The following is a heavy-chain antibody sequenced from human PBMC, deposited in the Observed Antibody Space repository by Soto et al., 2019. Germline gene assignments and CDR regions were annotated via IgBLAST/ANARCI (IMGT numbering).Heavy chain of an antibody. CDR2: ISAYNGNT. CDR1: GYTFTSYG. V-gene: IGHV1-18*01. Sequence: QVQLVQSGAEVKQPGASVKVSCKASGYTFTSYGISWVRQAPGQGLEWMGWISAYNGNTNYAQKLQGRVTMTTDTSTSTAYMELRSLRSDDTAVYYCARDRYYDILTGYSGYYGMDVWGQGTTVTVSS. D-gene: IGHD3-9*01. J-gene: IGHJ6*02. CDR3: ARDRYYDILTGYSGYYGMDV.